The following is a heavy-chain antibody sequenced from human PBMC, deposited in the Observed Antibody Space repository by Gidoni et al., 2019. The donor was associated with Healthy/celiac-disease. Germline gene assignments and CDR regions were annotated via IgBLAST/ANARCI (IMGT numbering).Heavy chain of an antibody. V-gene: IGHV3-33*01. CDR1: GFTFSRYG. CDR2: IWYDGSNK. J-gene: IGHJ6*02. CDR3: ARDDVSFWSSPAGMDV. D-gene: IGHD3-3*01. Sequence: QVQLVASGGGVVQPGRSLRLSCAASGFTFSRYGMHWVRQAPGKGLEWVAVIWYDGSNKYYADSVKGRFTISRDNSKNTLYLQMNSLRAEDTAVYYCARDDVSFWSSPAGMDVWGQGTTVTVSS.